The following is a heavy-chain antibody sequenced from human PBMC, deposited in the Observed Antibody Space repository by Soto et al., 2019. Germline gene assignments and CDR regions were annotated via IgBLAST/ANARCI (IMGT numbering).Heavy chain of an antibody. CDR2: IIPILGIA. CDR3: ASARFGVVSFDY. Sequence: ASVKVSCKASGGTFSSYTISWVRQAPGQGLEWMGRIIPILGIANYAQKFQGRVTITADKSTSTAYMELSSLRSEDTAVYYCASARFGVVSFDYWGQGTLVTVSS. D-gene: IGHD3-3*01. J-gene: IGHJ4*02. V-gene: IGHV1-69*02. CDR1: GGTFSSYT.